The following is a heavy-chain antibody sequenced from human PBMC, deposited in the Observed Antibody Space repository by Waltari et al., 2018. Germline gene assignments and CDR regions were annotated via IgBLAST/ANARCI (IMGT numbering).Heavy chain of an antibody. CDR1: GFSLGTYG. CDR3: AKDAFGNTYLDH. CDR2: IFFGGGDS. D-gene: IGHD3-10*01. J-gene: IGHJ4*02. Sequence: QIQLVESGGGVVQPGMSLRLSCEASGFSLGTYGMHGVRQAPGKGLEWVALIFFGGGDSFYADSVRGRFTISRDNSKNTLYLDINSLRLDDTAIYYCAKDAFGNTYLDHWGQGTLVTVSS. V-gene: IGHV3-30*19.